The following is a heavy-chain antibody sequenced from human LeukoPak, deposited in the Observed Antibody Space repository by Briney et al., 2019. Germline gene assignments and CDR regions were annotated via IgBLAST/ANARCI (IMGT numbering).Heavy chain of an antibody. D-gene: IGHD3-16*01. Sequence: GASVKVSCKASGYTFSNYYIHWVQQAPGKGLEWVGRVDPEEGEATYAEKFHDRVTITADTSIDTAYLELSSLKSEDTAVFYCATTPTFGRPRPHWDWGRGTLLTVSS. J-gene: IGHJ4*02. CDR2: VDPEEGEA. CDR1: GYTFSNYY. CDR3: ATTPTFGRPRPHWD. V-gene: IGHV1-69-2*01.